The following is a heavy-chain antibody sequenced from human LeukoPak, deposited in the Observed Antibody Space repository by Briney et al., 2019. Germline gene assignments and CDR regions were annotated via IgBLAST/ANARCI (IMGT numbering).Heavy chain of an antibody. J-gene: IGHJ3*02. D-gene: IGHD4-23*01. Sequence: GGSLRLSCAASGFTFDDYAMHWVRQAPGKGLEWVSLISWDGGSTYYADSVKGRFTISRDNSKNSLYLQMNSLRAEDTALYYCAKGRVYGGNSLDAFDIWGQGTMVTVSS. CDR3: AKGRVYGGNSLDAFDI. CDR2: ISWDGGST. V-gene: IGHV3-43D*03. CDR1: GFTFDDYA.